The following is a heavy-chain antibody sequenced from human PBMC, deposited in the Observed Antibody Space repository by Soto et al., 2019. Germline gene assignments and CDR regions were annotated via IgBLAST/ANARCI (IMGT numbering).Heavy chain of an antibody. D-gene: IGHD3-3*01. Sequence: QVKLQESGPGLVKPSETLSLTCTVSGDSVTSGSIYWSWIGQPPGKGLEWIGYVHYTGSTNYNPSLKSRVAISVDTSKNHFSLTLSSVTAADTAVYYCARDRGNFGVVLADFYQYGMDVWGQGTTVTVSS. CDR2: VHYTGST. J-gene: IGHJ6*02. CDR1: GDSVTSGSIY. V-gene: IGHV4-61*03. CDR3: ARDRGNFGVVLADFYQYGMDV.